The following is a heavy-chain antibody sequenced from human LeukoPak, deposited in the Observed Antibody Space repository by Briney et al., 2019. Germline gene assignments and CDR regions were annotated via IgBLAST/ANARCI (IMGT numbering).Heavy chain of an antibody. D-gene: IGHD3-10*01. Sequence: SQTLSLTCTVSGGSISSGGYYWSWIRQHPGKGLEWIGYIYYSGSTYYNPSLKSRVTISVDTSKNQFSLKLSSVTAADTAVYYCARFTMVRGVIINPPDYWGQGTLVTVSS. CDR3: ARFTMVRGVIINPPDY. V-gene: IGHV4-31*03. CDR2: IYYSGST. J-gene: IGHJ4*02. CDR1: GGSISSGGYY.